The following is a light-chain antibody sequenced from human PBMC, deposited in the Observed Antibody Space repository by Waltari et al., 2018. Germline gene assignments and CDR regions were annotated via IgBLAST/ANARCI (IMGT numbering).Light chain of an antibody. CDR3: QQYFATPRT. CDR2: WAS. J-gene: IGKJ1*01. CDR1: QSVFYSSNNRNY. Sequence: DIVMTQSPDSLAVALGEMATITCKSSQSVFYSSNNRNYLGWYQHKLGQPPKLLIYWASTRESGVPDRFSGSGSGTDFTLTISSLQAEDVAVYYCQQYFATPRTFGQGTKVEIK. V-gene: IGKV4-1*01.